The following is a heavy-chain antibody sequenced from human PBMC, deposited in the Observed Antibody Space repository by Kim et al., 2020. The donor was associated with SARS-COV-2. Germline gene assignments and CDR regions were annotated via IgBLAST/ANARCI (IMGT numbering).Heavy chain of an antibody. CDR3: AKASAYDSSGYYYGDAFDI. Sequence: GRFTISRDNSKNTLYLQLNSLRAEDTAVYYCAKASAYDSSGYYYGDAFDIWGQGTMVTVSS. V-gene: IGHV3-23*01. J-gene: IGHJ3*02. D-gene: IGHD3-22*01.